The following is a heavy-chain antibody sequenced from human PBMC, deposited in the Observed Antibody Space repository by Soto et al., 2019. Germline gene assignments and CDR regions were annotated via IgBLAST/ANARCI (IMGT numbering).Heavy chain of an antibody. CDR1: GFTFSSYW. Sequence: GGSLRLSCAASGFTFSSYWMHWVRQAPGKGLVWVSRINSDGSSTSYADSVKGRFTISRDNAKNTLYLQMNSLRAEDTAVYYCARAPGDVGATPVYNVVGYGMDVWGQGTTVTVSS. J-gene: IGHJ6*02. CDR2: INSDGSST. V-gene: IGHV3-74*01. D-gene: IGHD1-26*01. CDR3: ARAPGDVGATPVYNVVGYGMDV.